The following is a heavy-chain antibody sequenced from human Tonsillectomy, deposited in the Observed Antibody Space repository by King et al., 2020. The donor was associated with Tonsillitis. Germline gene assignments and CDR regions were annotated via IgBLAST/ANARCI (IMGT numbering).Heavy chain of an antibody. Sequence: VQLVESGGGLVQPGGSLRLSCAASGFTFSSYAMSWVRPAPGKGLEWVSAVSGSGGSTYGADSVKGRFTISRDNSKNTLHLQMNSLRAEDTAVYYCAKDVAVAGGVLYFDYWGQGTLVTVSS. V-gene: IGHV3-23*04. CDR3: AKDVAVAGGVLYFDY. J-gene: IGHJ4*02. D-gene: IGHD6-19*01. CDR1: GFTFSSYA. CDR2: VSGSGGST.